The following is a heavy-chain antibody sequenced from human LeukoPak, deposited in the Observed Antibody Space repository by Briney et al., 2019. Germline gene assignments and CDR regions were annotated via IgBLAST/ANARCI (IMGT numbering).Heavy chain of an antibody. CDR1: GGSISSYY. CDR2: IYTSGST. V-gene: IGHV4-4*07. J-gene: IGHJ6*03. CDR3: ARDGYYYYYYYMDV. Sequence: ASETLSLTCTVSGGSISSYYWSWIRQPAGKGLEWIGRIYTSGSTNYNPSLKSRVTMSVDTSKNQFSLKLSSVTAADTAVYYCARDGYYYYYYYMDVWGKGTTVTVSS.